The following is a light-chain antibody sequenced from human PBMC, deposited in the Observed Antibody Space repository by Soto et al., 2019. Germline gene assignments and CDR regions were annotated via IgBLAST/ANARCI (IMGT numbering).Light chain of an antibody. V-gene: IGKV3-15*01. CDR3: RQYYGWPPGT. Sequence: EGVLWRSLATPYVSTEKRATLSCRASQSITRSLAWYQQKPGQAPRLLLSDASTRATGIPARFSGSGSGTEFTLPISSLQSEEDALYYCRQYYGWPPGTFGQGTKLDIK. J-gene: IGKJ2*01. CDR1: QSITRS. CDR2: DAS.